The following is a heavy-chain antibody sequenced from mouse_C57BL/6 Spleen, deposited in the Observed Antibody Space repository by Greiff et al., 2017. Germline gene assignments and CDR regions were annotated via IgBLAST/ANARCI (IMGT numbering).Heavy chain of an antibody. Sequence: EVKLMESGGVLVKPGGSLKLSCAASGFTFSSYGMSWVRPTPDKRLEWVATISSGGSYTYYPDSVKGRFTISRDNAKNTLYLQMSSLKSEDTAMYYCARHENYYGKRNFDYWGQGTTLTVSS. CDR1: GFTFSSYG. V-gene: IGHV5-6*01. J-gene: IGHJ2*01. CDR3: ARHENYYGKRNFDY. CDR2: ISSGGSYT. D-gene: IGHD1-1*01.